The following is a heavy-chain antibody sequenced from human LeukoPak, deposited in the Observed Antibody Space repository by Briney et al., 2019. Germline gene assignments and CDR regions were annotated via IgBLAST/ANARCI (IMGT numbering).Heavy chain of an antibody. CDR1: GFTFSSYS. J-gene: IGHJ4*02. CDR2: ISSGSSYI. D-gene: IGHD1-1*01. CDR3: ARDYGTTGTTQMGY. Sequence: PGGSLRLSCAASGFTFSSYSMNWVRQAPGKGLEWVSSISSGSSYIYYADSVKGRFTISRDNAKNSLCLQMNSLRAADTAVYYCARDYGTTGTTQMGYWGQGTLVTVSS. V-gene: IGHV3-21*01.